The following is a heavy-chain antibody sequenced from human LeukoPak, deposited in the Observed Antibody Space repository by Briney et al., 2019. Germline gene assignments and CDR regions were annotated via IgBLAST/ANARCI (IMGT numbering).Heavy chain of an antibody. CDR3: ARAVENPYFYDYVWGSYRSKTPYYFDY. J-gene: IGHJ4*02. CDR1: GYTFTSYY. CDR2: INPSGGST. D-gene: IGHD3-16*02. Sequence: ASVTVSCKASGYTFTSYYMHWVRQAPGQGLEWMGIINPSGGSTSYAQEFQGRVTMTRDTSTSTVYMELSSLRSEDTAVYYCARAVENPYFYDYVWGSYRSKTPYYFDYWGQGTLVTVSS. V-gene: IGHV1-46*01.